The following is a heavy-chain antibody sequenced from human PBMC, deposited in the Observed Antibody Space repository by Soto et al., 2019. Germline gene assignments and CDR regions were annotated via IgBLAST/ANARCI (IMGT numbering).Heavy chain of an antibody. V-gene: IGHV1-8*02. D-gene: IGHD3-3*01. CDR1: GYTFTSFD. J-gene: IGHJ4*02. Sequence: QVQLVQSGAEVKKPGASVKVSCKASGYTFTSFDINWVRQATGQGLEWMGWMNPNSGNTGYAQKFQCRVTMTSNTSISTAYMELRSLISEDTAVYYCARCLWSGHPESLFDYWVQGTLFTVSS. CDR3: ARCLWSGHPESLFDY. CDR2: MNPNSGNT.